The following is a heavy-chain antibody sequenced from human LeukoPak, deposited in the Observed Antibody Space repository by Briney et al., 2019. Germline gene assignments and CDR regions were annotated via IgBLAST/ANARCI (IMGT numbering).Heavy chain of an antibody. J-gene: IGHJ5*02. V-gene: IGHV1-18*01. D-gene: IGHD1-1*01. CDR3: ARVTQLEPNWFDP. CDR1: GYTFTIYG. CDR2: ISAHNGNT. Sequence: GASVTVSFTSSGYTFTIYGISWVRQAPGQGLERMGWISAHNGNTNYAQKLQGRVTMTTDTSTSTAYMELRRLRSDDPAVYYCARVTQLEPNWFDPWGQGTLVTVSS.